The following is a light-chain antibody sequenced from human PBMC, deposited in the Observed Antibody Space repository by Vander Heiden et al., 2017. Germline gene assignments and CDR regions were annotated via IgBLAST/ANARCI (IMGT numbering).Light chain of an antibody. V-gene: IGKV3-11*01. J-gene: IGKJ3*01. Sequence: EIVLTQSPATLPLSPGERATLPCRASQSVSSYLAWYQQKPGQAPRLLIYDASNRATGIPARFSGSGSGTDFTLTISSLEPEDFAVYYCQQRSNWLFTFGPGTKVDIK. CDR3: QQRSNWLFT. CDR1: QSVSSY. CDR2: DAS.